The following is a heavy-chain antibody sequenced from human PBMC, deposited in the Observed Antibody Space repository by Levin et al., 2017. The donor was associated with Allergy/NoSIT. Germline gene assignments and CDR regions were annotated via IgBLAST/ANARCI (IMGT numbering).Heavy chain of an antibody. CDR3: ARGEYYYGSGNWFDP. V-gene: IGHV4-61*01. CDR1: GGSVSVSSGTYY. CDR2: IYSSGRT. J-gene: IGHJ5*02. Sequence: SETLSLTCTVSGGSVSVSSGTYYWNWIRQPPGKGLEWIGYIYSSGRTKYNPSLKSRVTISVDTSKNQFSLKLSSVTAADPAVYFCARGEYYYGSGNWFDPWGQGTRVTVSS. D-gene: IGHD3-10*01.